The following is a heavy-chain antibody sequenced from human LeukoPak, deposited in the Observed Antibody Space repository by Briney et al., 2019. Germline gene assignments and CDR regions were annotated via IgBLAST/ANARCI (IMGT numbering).Heavy chain of an antibody. V-gene: IGHV1-69*13. CDR3: ARDTDSSGYYYRYYFDY. CDR1: GGTFSSYA. Sequence: SVKVSCKASGGTFSSYAISWLRQAPGQGLEWMGGIIPIFGTANYAQKFQGRVTITADESTSTAYMELSSLRSEDTAVYYCARDTDSSGYYYRYYFDYWGQGTLVTVSS. D-gene: IGHD3-22*01. CDR2: IIPIFGTA. J-gene: IGHJ4*02.